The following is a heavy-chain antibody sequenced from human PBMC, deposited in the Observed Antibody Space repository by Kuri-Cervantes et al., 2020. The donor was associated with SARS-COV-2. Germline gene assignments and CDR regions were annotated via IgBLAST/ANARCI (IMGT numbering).Heavy chain of an antibody. Sequence: SETLSLTCTVSGGPIRTYYWGWIRQPPGKGLEWIGYIYYSGSTNYNPPLKSRVTVSVDTSKNQFFLKLSSVTAADTAVYYCARLGKNCTNGICNTYHYYYMDVWGKGTTVTVSS. J-gene: IGHJ6*03. CDR2: IYYSGST. V-gene: IGHV4-59*01. D-gene: IGHD2-8*01. CDR3: ARLGKNCTNGICNTYHYYYMDV. CDR1: GGPIRTYY.